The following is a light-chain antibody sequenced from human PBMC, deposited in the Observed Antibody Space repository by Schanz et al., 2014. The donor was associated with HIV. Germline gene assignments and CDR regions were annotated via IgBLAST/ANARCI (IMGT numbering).Light chain of an antibody. CDR3: QYFGNSGGT. CDR2: GAS. J-gene: IGKJ4*01. Sequence: DTVLTQSPGTLSLSPGERATLSCRASQTIRSNYLAWYQQKPGQAPRLLIYGASNRATGIPDRFSGSGSGTDFTLTISRLEPEDFAVYYCQYFGNSGGTFGGGTKVEIK. CDR1: QTIRSNY. V-gene: IGKV3-20*01.